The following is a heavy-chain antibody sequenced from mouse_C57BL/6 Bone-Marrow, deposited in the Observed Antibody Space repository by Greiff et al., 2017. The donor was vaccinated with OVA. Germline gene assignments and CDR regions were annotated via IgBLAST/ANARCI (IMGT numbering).Heavy chain of an antibody. Sequence: VQLQQPGAELVKPGASVKLSCKASGYTFTSYWMQWVKQRPGQGLEWIGEIDPSDSYTNYNQKFKGKATLTVDTSSSTAYRQLSSLPSEDSAVYYCANYYGSSPNFDVWGTGTTVTVSS. CDR1: GYTFTSYW. D-gene: IGHD1-1*01. V-gene: IGHV1-50*01. CDR3: ANYYGSSPNFDV. CDR2: IDPSDSYT. J-gene: IGHJ1*03.